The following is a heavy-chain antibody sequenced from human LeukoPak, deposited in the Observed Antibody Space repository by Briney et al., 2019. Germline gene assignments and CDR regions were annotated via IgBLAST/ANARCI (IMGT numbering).Heavy chain of an antibody. CDR2: ISWNSGSI. V-gene: IGHV3-9*01. J-gene: IGHJ5*02. CDR1: GFTFDDYA. Sequence: GRSLRLSCAASGFTFDDYAMHWVRQAPGKGLEWVSGISWNSGSIGYADSVKGRFTISRDNAKNSLYLQMNSLRAEDTAVYYCAGSWFDPWGQRTLVTVSS. CDR3: AGSWFDP.